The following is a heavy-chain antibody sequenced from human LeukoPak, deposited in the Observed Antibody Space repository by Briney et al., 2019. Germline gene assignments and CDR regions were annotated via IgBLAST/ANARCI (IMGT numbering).Heavy chain of an antibody. Sequence: SETLSLTCTVSGGSISSYYWSWIRQPAGKGLEWIGRIYTSGSTNYNPSLKSRVTMSVDTSKNQFSLRLSSVTAADTAVYYCARENDRYGRIDYWGQGTQVTVSS. J-gene: IGHJ4*02. CDR2: IYTSGST. D-gene: IGHD5-18*01. V-gene: IGHV4-4*07. CDR1: GGSISSYY. CDR3: ARENDRYGRIDY.